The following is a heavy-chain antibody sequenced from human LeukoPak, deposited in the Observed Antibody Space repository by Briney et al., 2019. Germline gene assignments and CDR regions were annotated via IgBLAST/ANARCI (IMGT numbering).Heavy chain of an antibody. Sequence: GESLKISCKGSGYSFTSYWIGWVRQMPGKGLEWMGIIYPGDSDTRYSPSFQGQVTISADKSISTAYLQWSSLKASDTAMYYCARLGYYGSGSYYPSFFDYWGQGTLVTVSS. CDR3: ARLGYYGSGSYYPSFFDY. V-gene: IGHV5-51*01. J-gene: IGHJ4*02. CDR1: GYSFTSYW. CDR2: IYPGDSDT. D-gene: IGHD3-10*01.